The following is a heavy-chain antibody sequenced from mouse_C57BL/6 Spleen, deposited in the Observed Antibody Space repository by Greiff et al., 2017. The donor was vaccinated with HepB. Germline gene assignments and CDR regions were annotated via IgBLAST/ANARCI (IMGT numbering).Heavy chain of an antibody. J-gene: IGHJ3*01. D-gene: IGHD3-2*02. CDR2: IYPGSGNT. CDR3: AEPPLDSSGYVAY. V-gene: IGHV1-66*01. Sequence: QVQLQQSGPELVKPGASVKISCKASGYSFTSYYIHWVKQRPGQGLEWIGWIYPGSGNTKYNEKFKGKATLTADTSSSTAYMQLSILTSEDSAVYYCAEPPLDSSGYVAYWGQGTLVTVSA. CDR1: GYSFTSYY.